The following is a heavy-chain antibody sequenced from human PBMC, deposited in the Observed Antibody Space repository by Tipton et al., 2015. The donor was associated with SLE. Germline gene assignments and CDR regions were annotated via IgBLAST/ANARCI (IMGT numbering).Heavy chain of an antibody. CDR3: ARHLLEHVDWPYMDV. D-gene: IGHD3-9*01. V-gene: IGHV4-31*03. J-gene: IGHJ6*03. CDR1: DDSFSRGGYY. CDR2: TYKSGST. Sequence: TLSLTCSVSDDSFSRGGYYWSWIRQRPGRGLEGIGYTYKSGSTYFNPSLRSRAFISVDTSQNQFSLKLSSVTAADTAMYYCARHLLEHVDWPYMDVCGNATAVTVAS.